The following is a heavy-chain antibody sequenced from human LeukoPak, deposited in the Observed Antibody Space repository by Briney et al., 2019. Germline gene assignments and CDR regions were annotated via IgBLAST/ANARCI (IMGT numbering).Heavy chain of an antibody. CDR1: GYTLTGYY. V-gene: IGHV1-2*02. Sequence: ASVKVSCKASGYTLTGYYMHWVRQAPGQGLEWMGWINPNSGGTNYAQKFQGRVTMTRDTSISTAYMELSRLRSDDTAVYYCARDRRIVGATQGKHNWFDPWGQGTLVTVSS. D-gene: IGHD1-26*01. CDR3: ARDRRIVGATQGKHNWFDP. CDR2: INPNSGGT. J-gene: IGHJ5*02.